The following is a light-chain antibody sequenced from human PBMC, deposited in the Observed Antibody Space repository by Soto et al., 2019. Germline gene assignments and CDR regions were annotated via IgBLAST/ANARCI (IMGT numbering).Light chain of an antibody. Sequence: VLTQSPGTLSLSPGERATLSCRASQSVSRNYLAWYQQKPGQAPRLLIYGISSSPTGIPDRFSGSGSGKEFSLTIRRMGPYDIAFYYCVQYGSSLPFGQ. CDR2: GIS. CDR3: VQYGSSLP. V-gene: IGKV3-20*01. J-gene: IGKJ5*01. CDR1: QSVSRNY.